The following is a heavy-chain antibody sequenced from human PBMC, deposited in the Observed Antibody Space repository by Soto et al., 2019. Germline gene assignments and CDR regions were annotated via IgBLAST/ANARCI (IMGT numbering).Heavy chain of an antibody. CDR2: ISYDGRKK. D-gene: IGHD4-17*01. Sequence: QVQLVESGGGVVQPGRSLRLACVASGFTFSSYGMHWVRQAPGKGLEWVGLISYDGRKKEYADSVKGRFTISRDNFKKTLYLQMNSLRPEDTAVYYCAKDPDDGNYHWYFDLWGRGTLVTVSS. V-gene: IGHV3-30*18. CDR3: AKDPDDGNYHWYFDL. J-gene: IGHJ2*01. CDR1: GFTFSSYG.